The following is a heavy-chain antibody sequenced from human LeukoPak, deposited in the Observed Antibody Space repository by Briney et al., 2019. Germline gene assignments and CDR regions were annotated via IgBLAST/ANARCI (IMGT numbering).Heavy chain of an antibody. CDR1: GGSISSSNW. J-gene: IGHJ4*02. V-gene: IGHV4-4*02. D-gene: IGHD2-2*01. Sequence: PSETLSLTCAVSGGSISSSNWWSWVRQPPGKGLEWIGEIYHSGSTNYNPSLKSPVTISVDKSKNQFSLKLSSVTAADTAVYYCARAPGGYCSSTSCSPFDYWGQGTLVTVSS. CDR3: ARAPGGYCSSTSCSPFDY. CDR2: IYHSGST.